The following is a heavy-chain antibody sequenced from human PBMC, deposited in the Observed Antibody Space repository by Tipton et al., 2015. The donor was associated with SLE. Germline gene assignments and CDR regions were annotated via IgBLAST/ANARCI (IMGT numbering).Heavy chain of an antibody. CDR3: ARGGGQLVGLFDY. CDR1: GFTFSSYW. D-gene: IGHD6-6*01. V-gene: IGHV3-7*01. CDR2: IKQDGSEK. J-gene: IGHJ4*02. Sequence: SLRLSCAASGFTFSSYWMSWVRQAPGKGLEWVANIKQDGSEKYYVDSVKGRFTISRDNAKNSLYLQMNSLRAEDTAVYYCARGGGQLVGLFDYWGQGTLVTVSS.